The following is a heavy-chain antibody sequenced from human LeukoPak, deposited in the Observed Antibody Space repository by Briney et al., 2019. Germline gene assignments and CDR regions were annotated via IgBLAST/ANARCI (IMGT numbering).Heavy chain of an antibody. V-gene: IGHV3-43D*03. CDR3: AKGGYYDSSGYPDY. CDR2: ISWDGGST. D-gene: IGHD3-22*01. Sequence: HGGSLRLSCAASGFTFSSYDMHWVRQAPGKGLEWVSLISWDGGSTYYADSVKGRFTISRDNSKNSLYLQMNSLRAEDTALYYCAKGGYYDSSGYPDYWGQGTLVTVSS. CDR1: GFTFSSYD. J-gene: IGHJ4*02.